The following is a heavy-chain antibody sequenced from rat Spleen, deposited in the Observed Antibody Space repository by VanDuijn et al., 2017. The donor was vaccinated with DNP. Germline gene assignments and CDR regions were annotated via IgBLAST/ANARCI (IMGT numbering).Heavy chain of an antibody. Sequence: EVQLVESGGGLVQPGRSMKLSCAASGFTFSNYDMAWVRQAPTKGLEWVASISYDGSSTYYQDSVKGRFTISRDNAKSTLYLQMDSLRSEDTATYYCTTAGDYWGQGVMVTVSS. CDR3: TTAGDY. CDR1: GFTFSNYD. D-gene: IGHD1-4*01. V-gene: IGHV5-20*01. J-gene: IGHJ2*01. CDR2: ISYDGSST.